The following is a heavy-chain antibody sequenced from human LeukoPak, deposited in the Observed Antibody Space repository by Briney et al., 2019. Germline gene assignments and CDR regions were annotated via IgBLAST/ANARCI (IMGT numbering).Heavy chain of an antibody. V-gene: IGHV4-31*03. D-gene: IGHD3-9*01. Sequence: SQTPSLTCTVSGGSLSSGGYYWSWIRQHPGKGLEWIGYIQYSGSTYYKPSLKSRLTISVDTPKNQFSLKLSSVTAADTAVYYCARGPYDILNGYESYYFDYWGQGTLVIVSS. CDR3: ARGPYDILNGYESYYFDY. CDR1: GGSLSSGGYY. CDR2: IQYSGST. J-gene: IGHJ4*02.